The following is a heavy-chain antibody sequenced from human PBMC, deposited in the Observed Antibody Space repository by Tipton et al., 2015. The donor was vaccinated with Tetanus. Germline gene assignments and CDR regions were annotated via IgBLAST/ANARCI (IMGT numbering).Heavy chain of an antibody. V-gene: IGHV4-59*01. J-gene: IGHJ6*02. Sequence: TLSLTCTVSGGSISSYYWSWIRQPPGKGLEWIGYIYYSGSTNYNPSLKSRVTISVDTSKNQFSLKLSSVTAADTAVYYCARFEHYDILTDGTWDYYGMDVWGQGTPVTVSS. CDR2: IYYSGST. CDR1: GGSISSYY. D-gene: IGHD3-9*01. CDR3: ARFEHYDILTDGTWDYYGMDV.